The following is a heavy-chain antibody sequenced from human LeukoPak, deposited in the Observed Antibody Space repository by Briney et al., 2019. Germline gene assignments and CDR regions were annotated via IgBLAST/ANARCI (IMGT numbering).Heavy chain of an antibody. CDR1: GASITSGDYY. D-gene: IGHD6-13*01. V-gene: IGHV4-30-4*01. CDR2: ISASGST. Sequence: PSEALSLTCTVSGASITSGDYYWSWIRQPPGKGLEWIGYISASGSTLYSSSLESRITISAVTSKNQFSLKVTSVTAAGTAVYYCARDHRTDSSPTGFEPWGQGTLVPVPS. J-gene: IGHJ5*02. CDR3: ARDHRTDSSPTGFEP.